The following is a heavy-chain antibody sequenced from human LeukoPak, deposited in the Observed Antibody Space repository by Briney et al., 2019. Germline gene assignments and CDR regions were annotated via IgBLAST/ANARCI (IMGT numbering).Heavy chain of an antibody. D-gene: IGHD2-2*01. Sequence: GGSLRLSCAASGFTFSSYSMNWVRQAPGKGLEWFSSISSSSSYIYYADSVKGRFTISRDNAKNSLYLQMNSLRADDTAVYYCARAPDIVVVPAANDYWGQGTLVTVSS. J-gene: IGHJ4*02. CDR3: ARAPDIVVVPAANDY. V-gene: IGHV3-21*01. CDR1: GFTFSSYS. CDR2: ISSSSSYI.